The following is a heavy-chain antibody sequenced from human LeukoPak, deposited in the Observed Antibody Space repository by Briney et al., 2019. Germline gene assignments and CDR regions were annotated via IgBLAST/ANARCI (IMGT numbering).Heavy chain of an antibody. CDR3: VGCSGGSCHSGAFEI. V-gene: IGHV6-1*01. Sequence: SQTLSLTCALSGDSVSRNSATWNWIRQSPSRGLEWLARANYRSKWYYDYAVSVKSRISINTDSSKNQFTLQLNSVTPEDTAVYYCVGCSGGSCHSGAFEIWGQGTMVTVPS. D-gene: IGHD2-15*01. CDR1: GDSVSRNSAT. J-gene: IGHJ3*02. CDR2: ANYRSKWYY.